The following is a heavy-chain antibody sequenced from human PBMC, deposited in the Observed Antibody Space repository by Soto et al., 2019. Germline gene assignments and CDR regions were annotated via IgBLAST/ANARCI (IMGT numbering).Heavy chain of an antibody. Sequence: EMQLLESGGRLVPPGGSLRLSCAASGFNFRSYAMNWVRQVPGKGLDWVSGISGRGHMTFYADSVKGRFTISRDNSKTTAFLQMNSLRPEDTAIYYCAKDLGFSGYDFDWYFDLWGRGTLVTVSS. CDR2: ISGRGHMT. CDR1: GFNFRSYA. CDR3: AKDLGFSGYDFDWYFDL. J-gene: IGHJ2*01. V-gene: IGHV3-23*01. D-gene: IGHD3-22*01.